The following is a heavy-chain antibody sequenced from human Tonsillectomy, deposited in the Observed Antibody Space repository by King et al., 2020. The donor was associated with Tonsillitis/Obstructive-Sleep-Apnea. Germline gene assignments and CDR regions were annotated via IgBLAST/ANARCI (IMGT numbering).Heavy chain of an antibody. Sequence: QLVQSGAEVKKPGESLKISCKGSGYSFTNYWIAWVRQMPGKGLEWMGIIYPGDSDTRYRPSFQGQVTISASKSISTAYLQWNSLKASYTDMYYCSRAYYDFWTGYVNAFDIWGQGTMFTVSS. D-gene: IGHD3-3*01. V-gene: IGHV5-51*01. CDR2: IYPGDSDT. CDR1: GYSFTNYW. CDR3: SRAYYDFWTGYVNAFDI. J-gene: IGHJ3*02.